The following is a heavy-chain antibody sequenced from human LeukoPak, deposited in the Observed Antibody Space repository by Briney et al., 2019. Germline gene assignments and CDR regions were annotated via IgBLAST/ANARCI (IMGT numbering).Heavy chain of an antibody. Sequence: PSETLSLTCSVSGGSISSHYWSWIRQPPGKGLEWIGFLYYSGSTDYSPSLMSRVTISVDTSKNQFSLRLSSVTPADTAVYYCARDLGYYYYYMDVWGKGTTVTISS. J-gene: IGHJ6*03. V-gene: IGHV4-59*11. CDR3: ARDLGYYYYYMDV. CDR1: GGSISSHY. CDR2: LYYSGST.